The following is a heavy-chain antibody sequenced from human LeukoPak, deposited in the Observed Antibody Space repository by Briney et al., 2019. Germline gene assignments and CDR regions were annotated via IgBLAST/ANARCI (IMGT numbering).Heavy chain of an antibody. D-gene: IGHD2-21*01. Sequence: SETLSLTCTVSGGSISSYYWSWIRQPPGKGLEWIGYIYYSGSTNYNPSLKSRVTISVDTSKNQFSLKLSSVTAADTAVYYCARHEGESDYHGMDVWGQGITVTVSS. V-gene: IGHV4-59*08. J-gene: IGHJ6*02. CDR2: IYYSGST. CDR1: GGSISSYY. CDR3: ARHEGESDYHGMDV.